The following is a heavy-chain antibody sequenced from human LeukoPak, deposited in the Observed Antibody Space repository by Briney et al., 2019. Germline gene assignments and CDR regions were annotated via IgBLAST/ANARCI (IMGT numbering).Heavy chain of an antibody. CDR2: IYYTGTT. V-gene: IGHV4-59*08. J-gene: IGHJ4*02. D-gene: IGHD4-23*01. CDR3: ARHTSYGGNSAFGD. Sequence: PSETLSLTCAVYGGSFSGYYWSWLRQPPGKGLEWIGYIYYTGTTNYNPSLKSRVTISVDTSKNHFSLKLYSVTAADTAVYYCARHTSYGGNSAFGDWGQGTLVTVSS. CDR1: GGSFSGYY.